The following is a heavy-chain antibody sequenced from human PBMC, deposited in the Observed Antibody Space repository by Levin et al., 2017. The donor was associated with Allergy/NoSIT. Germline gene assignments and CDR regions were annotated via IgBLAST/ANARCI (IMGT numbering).Heavy chain of an antibody. CDR1: GFSFSYYY. J-gene: IGHJ4*02. D-gene: IGHD3-16*01. CDR2: ISTTGSYT. CDR3: ARDRGGEWIDF. V-gene: IGHV3-11*05. Sequence: GGSLRLSCAASGFSFSYYYMNWIRQAPGKGLEWVSYISTTGSYTKYADSVTGRFTVSRDNAKNSVFLQMNSLRAEDTAIYYCARDRGGEWIDFWGQGALVTVSS.